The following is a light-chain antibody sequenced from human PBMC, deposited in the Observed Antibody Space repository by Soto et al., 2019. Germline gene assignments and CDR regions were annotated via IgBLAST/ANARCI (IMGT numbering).Light chain of an antibody. J-gene: IGKJ2*01. CDR1: QRLLHSNGNTF. Sequence: EIVMTQSPPSLTVTPGEPASISCRSSQRLLHSNGNTFLDWYVQKPGQSPQLLIYLGSNRASRVPDRVSGSEAGTDFTLKISRVEAEDVGVYYCMQALQTPYTFGQGTKLEIK. CDR3: MQALQTPYT. CDR2: LGS. V-gene: IGKV2-28*01.